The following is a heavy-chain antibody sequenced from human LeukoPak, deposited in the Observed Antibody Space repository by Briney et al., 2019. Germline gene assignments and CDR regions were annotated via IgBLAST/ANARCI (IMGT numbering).Heavy chain of an antibody. Sequence: PGGSLRLSCAASGFTFRNYGMHWVRQAPGKGLEWVAVISYGGNYKFYADSAKGRFTISRDTSRNTLYLQMNSLRAEDTAVYYCAKADSSDWYNLDFWGQGTLVTVST. J-gene: IGHJ4*02. D-gene: IGHD6-19*01. CDR2: ISYGGNYK. V-gene: IGHV3-30*18. CDR1: GFTFRNYG. CDR3: AKADSSDWYNLDF.